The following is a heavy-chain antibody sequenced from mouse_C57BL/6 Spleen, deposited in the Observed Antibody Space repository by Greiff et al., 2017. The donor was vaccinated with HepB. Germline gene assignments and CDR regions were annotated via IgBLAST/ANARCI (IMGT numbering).Heavy chain of an antibody. V-gene: IGHV2-5*01. Sequence: VQLQQSGPGLVQPSQSLSITCTVSGFSLTSYGVHWVRQSPGKGLEWLGVIWRGGSTDYNAAFMSRLSITKDNSKSQVFFKMNSLQADDTAIYYCAKTGSSGYVDFDYWGQGTTLTVSS. D-gene: IGHD3-2*02. CDR3: AKTGSSGYVDFDY. CDR2: IWRGGST. CDR1: GFSLTSYG. J-gene: IGHJ2*01.